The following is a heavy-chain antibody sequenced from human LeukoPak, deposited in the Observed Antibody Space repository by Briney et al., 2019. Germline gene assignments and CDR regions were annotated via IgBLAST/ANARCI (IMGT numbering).Heavy chain of an antibody. Sequence: QPGGSLRLSCANSGFTFSSYWMYWVRQAPGKGLVWVSRINSDGSSTSYADSVKGRFTISRDNAKNTLYVQMNSLRAEDTAVYYCAGSLFSNWYFDLWGRGTLVTVSS. V-gene: IGHV3-74*01. CDR3: AGSLFSNWYFDL. CDR2: INSDGSST. J-gene: IGHJ2*01. CDR1: GFTFSSYW. D-gene: IGHD3-10*02.